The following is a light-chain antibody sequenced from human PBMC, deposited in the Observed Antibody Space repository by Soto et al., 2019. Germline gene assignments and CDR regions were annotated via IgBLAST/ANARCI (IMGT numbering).Light chain of an antibody. CDR1: ENLRTF. Sequence: EIVLTQSPATLSLSPGEIATLSCRATENLRTFLAWYQQKAGQAPRLLIYDASNRATGIPDRFSGSGSGTDFTLTISNLEPEDSAVYYCQQRSIWPLTFGGGTKVDIK. J-gene: IGKJ4*01. CDR3: QQRSIWPLT. CDR2: DAS. V-gene: IGKV3-11*01.